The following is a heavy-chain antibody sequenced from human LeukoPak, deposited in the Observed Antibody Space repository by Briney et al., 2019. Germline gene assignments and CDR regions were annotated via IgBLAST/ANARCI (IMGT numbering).Heavy chain of an antibody. Sequence: PGGSLRLSCAASGFTFSSYSMNWVRQAPGKGLEWVSSISSSSSYIYHADSVKGRFTISRDNAKNSLYLQMNSLRAEDTAVYYCARGRKAIAAAGKELDWFNPWGQGTLVTVSS. CDR3: ARGRKAIAAAGKELDWFNP. CDR2: ISSSSSYI. J-gene: IGHJ5*02. D-gene: IGHD6-13*01. CDR1: GFTFSSYS. V-gene: IGHV3-21*01.